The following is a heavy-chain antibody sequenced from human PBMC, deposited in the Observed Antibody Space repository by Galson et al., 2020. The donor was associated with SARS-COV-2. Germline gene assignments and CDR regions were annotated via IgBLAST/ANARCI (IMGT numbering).Heavy chain of an antibody. J-gene: IGHJ4*02. CDR1: GFTFSSYA. CDR2: ISYDGSNK. CDR3: ARDKKQMVRGVRGPYYFDY. V-gene: IGHV3-30-3*01. D-gene: IGHD3-10*01. Sequence: GESLKLSCAASGFTFSSYAMHWVRQAPGKGLEWVAVISYDGSNKYYADSVKGRFTISRDNSKNTLYLQMNSLRAEDTAVYYCARDKKQMVRGVRGPYYFDYWGQGTLVTVSS.